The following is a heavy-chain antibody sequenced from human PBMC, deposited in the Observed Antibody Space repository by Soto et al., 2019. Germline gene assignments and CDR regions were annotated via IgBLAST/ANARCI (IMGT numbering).Heavy chain of an antibody. CDR1: GYTFTSYA. CDR3: AREPKETTYDFWSGYYANWFDP. CDR2: INAGNGNT. V-gene: IGHV1-3*01. D-gene: IGHD3-3*01. J-gene: IGHJ5*02. Sequence: QVQLVQSGAEVKKPGASVKVSCKASGYTFTSYAMHWVRQAPGQRLEWMGWINAGNGNTKYSQKFQGRVTITRDTSASTAYMELSSLRSEDTAVYYCAREPKETTYDFWSGYYANWFDPWGQGTLVTVSS.